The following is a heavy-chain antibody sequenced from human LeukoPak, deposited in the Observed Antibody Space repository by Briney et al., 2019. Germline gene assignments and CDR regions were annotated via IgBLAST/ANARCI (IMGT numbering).Heavy chain of an antibody. V-gene: IGHV4-4*07. D-gene: IGHD3-3*01. CDR3: ARTYWRYYFDY. CDR1: GGSISSYY. CDR2: IYTSGST. Sequence: SETLSLTCTVSGGSISSYYWSWIRQPAGKRLEWIGRIYTSGSTNYNASLKSRVSMSVDTSKNQFSLKLRSVAAGDTAVYYCARTYWRYYFDYWGQGTLVTVSS. J-gene: IGHJ4*02.